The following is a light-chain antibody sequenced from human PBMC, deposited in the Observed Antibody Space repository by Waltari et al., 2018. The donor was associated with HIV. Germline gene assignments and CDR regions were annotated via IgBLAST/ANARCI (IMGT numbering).Light chain of an antibody. J-gene: IGLJ3*02. CDR3: ETWDSNTRV. Sequence: QPVLTQSSSASASLGSSVKLTCTLSSGHSSYIIAWHQQQPGKAPRYLMKLEGSGSYNKASGVPDRFSGSSSGAARYLALATLQSEDEADYYCETWDSNTRVFGGGTKLTVL. CDR2: LEGSGSY. V-gene: IGLV4-60*03. CDR1: SGHSSYI.